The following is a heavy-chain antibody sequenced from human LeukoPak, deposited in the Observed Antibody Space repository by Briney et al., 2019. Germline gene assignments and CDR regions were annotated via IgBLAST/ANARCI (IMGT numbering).Heavy chain of an antibody. V-gene: IGHV3-30*18. D-gene: IGHD1-26*01. CDR1: GFTFSSYG. J-gene: IGHJ4*02. Sequence: QSGRSLRFSCAASGFTFSSYGMHWVRQAPGKGLEWVAVISYDGSNKYYADSVKGRFTISRDNSKNTLYLQMNSLRAEDTAVYYCAKGELQRYWGQGTLVTVSS. CDR3: AKGELQRY. CDR2: ISYDGSNK.